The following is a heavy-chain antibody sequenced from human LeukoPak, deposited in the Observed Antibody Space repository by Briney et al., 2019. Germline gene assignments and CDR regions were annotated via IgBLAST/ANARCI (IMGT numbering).Heavy chain of an antibody. D-gene: IGHD2-2*01. CDR1: GGTFSSYA. CDR2: IIPIFGTA. CDR3: ASALKRGYRSSTSCYYYYYYMDV. J-gene: IGHJ6*03. Sequence: SVKVSCKASGGTFSSYAISWVRQAPGQGLEWMGGIIPIFGTANYAQKFQGRVTITADESTSTAYMELSSLRSEDTAVYYCASALKRGYRSSTSCYYYYYYMDVWGKGTTVTVSS. V-gene: IGHV1-69*13.